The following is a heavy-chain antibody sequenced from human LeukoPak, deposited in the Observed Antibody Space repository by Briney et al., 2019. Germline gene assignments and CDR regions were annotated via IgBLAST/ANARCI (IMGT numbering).Heavy chain of an antibody. CDR2: IYSGGNT. CDR3: ARSLGWDYTYGYNY. V-gene: IGHV3-53*01. Sequence: GGSLRLSCAASGFTDSRNYMSWVRQAPGKGLEGVSVIYSGGNTYYADSVKGRFTISRDNSKNTLYLQMNSLRAEDTAVYYCARSLGWDYTYGYNYWGQGTLVTVSS. CDR1: GFTDSRNY. D-gene: IGHD5-18*01. J-gene: IGHJ4*02.